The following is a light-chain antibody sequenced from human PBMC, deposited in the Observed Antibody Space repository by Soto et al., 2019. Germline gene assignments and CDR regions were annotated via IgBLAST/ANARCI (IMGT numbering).Light chain of an antibody. CDR2: WAS. CDR1: QIVLFTSNNKNY. J-gene: IGKJ4*01. Sequence: DIVMTQSPDSLAVSLVESSTINCESSQIVLFTSNNKNYLAWYQQKPGQPPKLLLSWASARESGVPERFSDSGSGTLFTLSISSLQAEDVAVYYCQQYYTLPLTFGGGTKVDIK. CDR3: QQYYTLPLT. V-gene: IGKV4-1*01.